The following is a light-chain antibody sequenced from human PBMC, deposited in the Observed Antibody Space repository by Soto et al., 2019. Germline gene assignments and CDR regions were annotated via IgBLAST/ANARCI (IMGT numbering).Light chain of an antibody. V-gene: IGKV3-11*01. CDR3: QERSKWPMVT. Sequence: IVMTQSPATLSVAPGERVTFSCRASQTVSKYLAWYQQKPGQPPRLLVYDTSNRASGIPARFSGSGSGTDFTLTISSLEPEDFAVYYCQERSKWPMVTFGPGTKVDIK. CDR1: QTVSKY. J-gene: IGKJ3*01. CDR2: DTS.